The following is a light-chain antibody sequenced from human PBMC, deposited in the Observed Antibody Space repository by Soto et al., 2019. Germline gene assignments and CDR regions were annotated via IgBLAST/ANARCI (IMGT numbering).Light chain of an antibody. CDR3: QQSYSSPPT. CDR1: QSINKW. V-gene: IGKV1-39*01. CDR2: KAS. J-gene: IGKJ1*01. Sequence: DIQMTRSPSALSASVGYRVTITFRASQSINKWMAWYQLKPGKAPQLLIYKASSLQSGVPSRFSGSRSGPDFTLTISSLQPEDFATYYCQQSYSSPPTFGQGTKVDIK.